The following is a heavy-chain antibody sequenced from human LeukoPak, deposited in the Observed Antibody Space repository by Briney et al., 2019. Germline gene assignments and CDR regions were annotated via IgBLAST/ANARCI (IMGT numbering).Heavy chain of an antibody. J-gene: IGHJ4*02. D-gene: IGHD6-13*01. Sequence: KAAETLSLTCTVSGGSITDYYWSWIRHSSGKGLEWIGYMYYSGSAYYSPFLKTRVTISVDTSKNQFSLKLTSVTAADTAVYYCARSTFSSNWNLWGQGTLVTVSS. V-gene: IGHV4-59*08. CDR1: GGSITDYY. CDR3: ARSTFSSNWNL. CDR2: MYYSGSA.